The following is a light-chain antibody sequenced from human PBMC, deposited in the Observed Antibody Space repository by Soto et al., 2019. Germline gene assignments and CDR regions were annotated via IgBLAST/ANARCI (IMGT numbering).Light chain of an antibody. CDR3: SSYISDSRSYV. Sequence: QSALTQPASVSGSPGQSITISCTGTSGDIGAYTSVSWYQHHPDKAPKVMIYEVSKRPSGVSIRFSGSKSGNTASLTISGLQAEDEAHYYCSSYISDSRSYVXGTGTKVTVL. CDR2: EVS. J-gene: IGLJ1*01. CDR1: SGDIGAYTS. V-gene: IGLV2-14*01.